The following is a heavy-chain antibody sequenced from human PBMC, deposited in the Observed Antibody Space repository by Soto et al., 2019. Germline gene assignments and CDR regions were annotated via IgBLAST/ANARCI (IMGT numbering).Heavy chain of an antibody. V-gene: IGHV1-2*02. Sequence: GASVKVSCKASGYTFTGYYMHWVRQAPGQGLEWMGWINPNSGGTNYAQKFQGRVTMTRDTSISTAYMELSRLRSDDTAVYYCARGGDIVVVPSMYYYYYGMDVWGQGTTVTV. CDR1: GYTFTGYY. CDR2: INPNSGGT. D-gene: IGHD2-2*01. J-gene: IGHJ6*02. CDR3: ARGGDIVVVPSMYYYYYGMDV.